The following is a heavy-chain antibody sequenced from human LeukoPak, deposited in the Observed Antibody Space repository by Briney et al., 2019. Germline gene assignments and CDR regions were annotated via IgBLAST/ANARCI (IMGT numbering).Heavy chain of an antibody. CDR1: GFSVSDTY. J-gene: IGHJ4*02. CDR2: ISPTFRET. CDR3: AKRPRDGYNTPIDY. V-gene: IGHV3-23*01. D-gene: IGHD5-24*01. Sequence: GGSLRLSCAASGFSVSDTYMSWVRQAPGKGLEWDSGISPTFRETHYADSVKGRFTISSDNSENTLYLEMTSLRAEDTAVYFCAKRPRDGYNTPIDYWGQGTLVTVSS.